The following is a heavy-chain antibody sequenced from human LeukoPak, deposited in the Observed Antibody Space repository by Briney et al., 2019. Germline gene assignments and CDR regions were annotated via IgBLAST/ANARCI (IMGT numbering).Heavy chain of an antibody. D-gene: IGHD3-10*01. CDR3: ARDYHGSGSLTTFDY. CDR2: INPRGGSA. V-gene: IGHV1-46*01. J-gene: IGHJ4*02. Sequence: ASVKVSCKTSGYTFTNFYMHWVRQVPGQGLEWMGIINPRGGSASSAQKFQGRVTLTRDTSTSTVYMELSRLRSEDTALYYCARDYHGSGSLTTFDYWGQGTLVTVSS. CDR1: GYTFTNFY.